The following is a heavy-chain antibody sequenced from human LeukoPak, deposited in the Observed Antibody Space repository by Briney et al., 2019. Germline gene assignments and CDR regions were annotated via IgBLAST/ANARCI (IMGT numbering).Heavy chain of an antibody. CDR3: ARVWMAVAGGFDY. Sequence: KPSETLSLTCTVSGGSISSSSYYWGWIRQPPGKGLEWIGSIYYSGSTYYNPSLKSRVTISVDTSKNQFSLKLSSVTAADTAVYYCARVWMAVAGGFDYWGQGTLVTVSS. CDR1: GGSISSSSYY. J-gene: IGHJ4*02. V-gene: IGHV4-39*01. CDR2: IYYSGST. D-gene: IGHD6-19*01.